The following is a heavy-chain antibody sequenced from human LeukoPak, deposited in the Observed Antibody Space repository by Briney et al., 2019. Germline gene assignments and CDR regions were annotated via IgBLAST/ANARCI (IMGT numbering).Heavy chain of an antibody. J-gene: IGHJ4*02. V-gene: IGHV3-33*08. Sequence: GGSLRLSCAASGFTFDDYAMHWVRQAPGKGLEWVAVIWYDGSNKYYADSVKGRFTISRDNSKNTLYLQMNSLRAEDTAVYYCAYGDHLGPFDYWGQGTLVTVSS. CDR3: AYGDHLGPFDY. CDR1: GFTFDDYA. D-gene: IGHD4-17*01. CDR2: IWYDGSNK.